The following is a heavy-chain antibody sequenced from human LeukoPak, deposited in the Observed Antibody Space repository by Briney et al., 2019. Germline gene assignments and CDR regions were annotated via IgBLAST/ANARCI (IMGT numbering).Heavy chain of an antibody. D-gene: IGHD1-26*01. CDR3: ARGTGATYYYYYGMDV. V-gene: IGHV1-8*01. Sequence: GASVKVSCKASGYTFTSYDINWVRQATGQGLEWMGWMNPNSGNTGYAQKFQGRVTMTRNTSISTAYMELSSLRSEDTAVYYCARGTGATYYYYYGMDVWGRGTTVTVSS. J-gene: IGHJ6*02. CDR1: GYTFTSYD. CDR2: MNPNSGNT.